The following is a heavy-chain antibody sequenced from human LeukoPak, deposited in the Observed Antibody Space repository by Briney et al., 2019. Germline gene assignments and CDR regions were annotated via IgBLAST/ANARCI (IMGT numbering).Heavy chain of an antibody. D-gene: IGHD4-17*01. Sequence: PSQTLSLTCTVSRGSISSGGYYWNWIRQHPGKGLEWIGYISYSGSTYYNPSLKGRFTVAVDTSKNQFSLKLSSVTAADTAVYYCARGTGDYGDYYPFDYWGQGALVTVSS. CDR1: RGSISSGGYY. V-gene: IGHV4-31*03. CDR2: ISYSGST. CDR3: ARGTGDYGDYYPFDY. J-gene: IGHJ4*02.